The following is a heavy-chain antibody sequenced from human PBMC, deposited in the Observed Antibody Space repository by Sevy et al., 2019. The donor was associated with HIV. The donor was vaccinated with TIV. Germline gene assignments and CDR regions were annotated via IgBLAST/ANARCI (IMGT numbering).Heavy chain of an antibody. CDR2: LSYDGSTQ. CDR1: GFSVSSHA. V-gene: IGHV3-30*04. CDR3: TRDAGYSVGWYPSNY. D-gene: IGHD6-19*01. Sequence: GGSLRLSCAASGFSVSSHAMHWVRQAPGKGLEWVALLSYDGSTQYYADSVKGRVSISRDNSKNILYLQMNSLRPADTALYYCTRDAGYSVGWYPSNYWGQGTLVTVSS. J-gene: IGHJ4*02.